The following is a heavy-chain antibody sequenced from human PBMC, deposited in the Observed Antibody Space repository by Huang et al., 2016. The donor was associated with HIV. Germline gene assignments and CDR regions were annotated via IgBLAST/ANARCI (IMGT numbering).Heavy chain of an antibody. J-gene: IGHJ5*02. CDR3: ARGRGTSWSFFDT. Sequence: QVRLDQWGAGLLKPSETLTLPCAVYGDSLSGFFWSWIRQSPGRGLEWIGGITQSGRTNYNPSLKGRVTIAIDTSKKQFSLKLKSVTADDTSTYYCARGRGTSWSFFDTWGQGSFVTVSS. V-gene: IGHV4-34*01. D-gene: IGHD2-2*01. CDR2: ITQSGRT. CDR1: GDSLSGFF.